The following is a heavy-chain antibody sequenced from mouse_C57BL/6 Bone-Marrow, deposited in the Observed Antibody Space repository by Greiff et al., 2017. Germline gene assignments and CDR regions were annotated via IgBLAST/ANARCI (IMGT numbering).Heavy chain of an antibody. CDR2: IYPGSGST. V-gene: IGHV1-55*01. CDR1: GYTFTSYW. J-gene: IGHJ2*01. Sequence: QVQLQQSGAELVKPGASVKMSCTASGYTFTSYWITWVKQRPGQGLEWIGDIYPGSGSTNYNGKFKSKATLTVDTSSSTAYMQLSSLTSEDSAVYYCARGTTVVATDYWGQGTTLTVSS. D-gene: IGHD1-1*01. CDR3: ARGTTVVATDY.